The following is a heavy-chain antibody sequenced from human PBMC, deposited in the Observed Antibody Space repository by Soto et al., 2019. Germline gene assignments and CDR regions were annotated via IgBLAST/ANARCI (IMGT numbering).Heavy chain of an antibody. CDR2: IHYSGTT. Sequence: ASETLSLTCTVSGGSMRNYFWTWIRQPPGKGLEWIGYIHYSGTTSFFPSYNPSLRSRVTISEDTSKNQFSLKLLSVTTADTAVYFCAAVEASSRNLAPFFLDSWGQGTLVTVSS. CDR3: AAVEASSRNLAPFFLDS. CDR1: GGSMRNYF. D-gene: IGHD6-13*01. V-gene: IGHV4-59*01. J-gene: IGHJ4*02.